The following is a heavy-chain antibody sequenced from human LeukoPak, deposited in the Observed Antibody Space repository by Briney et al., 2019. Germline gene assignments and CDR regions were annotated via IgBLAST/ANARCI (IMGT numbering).Heavy chain of an antibody. V-gene: IGHV3-74*01. J-gene: IGHJ4*02. Sequence: GVSLRLSCAASGFTFSNYWRHWVRQAPGKGLVWVSRINSDGSRTTYADSVKGRFTISRDNAKNTLYLQMNSLRAEDTAVYYCVRDEYGSESYWGQGTLVTVSS. CDR2: INSDGSRT. CDR3: VRDEYGSESY. D-gene: IGHD3-10*01. CDR1: GFTFSNYW.